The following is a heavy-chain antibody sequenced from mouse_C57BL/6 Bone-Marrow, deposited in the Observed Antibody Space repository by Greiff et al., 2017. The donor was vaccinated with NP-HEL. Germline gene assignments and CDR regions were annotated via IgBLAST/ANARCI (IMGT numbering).Heavy chain of an antibody. CDR3: ARGYYGSFFDY. CDR1: GYTFTDYY. Sequence: EVQLQQSGPELVKPGASVKISCKASGYTFTDYYMNWVKQSHGKSLEWIGDINPNNGGTSYNQKFKGKATLTVDKSSSTAYMELRSLTSEDSAVYDCARGYYGSFFDYGGQGTTLTVSS. V-gene: IGHV1-26*01. J-gene: IGHJ2*01. D-gene: IGHD1-1*01. CDR2: INPNNGGT.